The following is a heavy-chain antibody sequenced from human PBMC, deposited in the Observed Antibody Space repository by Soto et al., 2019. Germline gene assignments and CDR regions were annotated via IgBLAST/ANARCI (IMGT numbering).Heavy chain of an antibody. Sequence: SQTLSLTCXTSGDSVSSNGACWNWIRQSPSRGLQWLGRIYYRSKWFHDYAASVESRMAINPDTSRNQFSLQLNYVTPEDTAVYYCARVHCSAGTCLDGLDFWGQGTTVTVSS. D-gene: IGHD2-15*01. V-gene: IGHV6-1*01. J-gene: IGHJ6*02. CDR2: IYYRSKWFH. CDR3: ARVHCSAGTCLDGLDF. CDR1: GDSVSSNGAC.